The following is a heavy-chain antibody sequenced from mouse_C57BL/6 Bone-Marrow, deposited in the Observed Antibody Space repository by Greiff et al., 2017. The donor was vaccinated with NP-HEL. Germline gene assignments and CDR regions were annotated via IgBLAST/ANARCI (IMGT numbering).Heavy chain of an antibody. Sequence: VQLQQSGPGLVAPSQSLSITCTVSGFSLTSYAISWVRQPPGKGLEWLGVIWTGGGTNYNSALKSRLSISKDNSKSQVFLKMNSLQTDDTARYYCARRGGLGTPWYFDVWGTGTTVTVSS. V-gene: IGHV2-9-1*01. CDR1: GFSLTSYA. J-gene: IGHJ1*03. D-gene: IGHD4-1*01. CDR2: IWTGGGT. CDR3: ARRGGLGTPWYFDV.